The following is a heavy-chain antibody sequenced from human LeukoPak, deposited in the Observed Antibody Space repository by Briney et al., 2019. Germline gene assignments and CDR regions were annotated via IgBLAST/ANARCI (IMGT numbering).Heavy chain of an antibody. Sequence: GASVKVSCKASGGTFSSYAISWVRQAPGQGLEWMGGIIPIFGTANYAQKFQGRVTITADESTSTAYMELSSLRSEDTAVYYCARWCSSTSCYPSDAFDIWGQGTMVTVSS. CDR1: GGTFSSYA. J-gene: IGHJ3*02. V-gene: IGHV1-69*01. CDR2: IIPIFGTA. D-gene: IGHD2-2*01. CDR3: ARWCSSTSCYPSDAFDI.